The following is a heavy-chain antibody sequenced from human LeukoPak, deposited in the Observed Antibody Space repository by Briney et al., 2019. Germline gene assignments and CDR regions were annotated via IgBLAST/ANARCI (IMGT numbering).Heavy chain of an antibody. CDR3: ARGFLDFDS. J-gene: IGHJ4*02. CDR2: IWYDGSNT. Sequence: PGGSLRLSCVAPGFXFSSFGMHWVRQAPGKGLEWVALIWYDGSNTYYADSVKGRFTISRDDSKNTVYLQMNSLRAEDTALYYCARGFLDFDSWGQGTLVIVSS. V-gene: IGHV3-33*01. D-gene: IGHD3-3*01. CDR1: GFXFSSFG.